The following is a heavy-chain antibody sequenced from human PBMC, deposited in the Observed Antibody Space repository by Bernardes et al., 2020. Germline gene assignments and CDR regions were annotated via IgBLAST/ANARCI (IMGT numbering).Heavy chain of an antibody. CDR1: GFSLSTSGVG. J-gene: IGHJ6*02. CDR3: AHSQGGYSGYGDYYYYGMDV. Sequence: SGPTLVKPTQTLTLTCTFSGFSLSTSGVGVGWIRQPPGKALEWLALIYWDDDKRYSPSLKSRLTITKDTSKNQVVLTMTNMDPVDTATYYCAHSQGGYSGYGDYYYYGMDVWGQGTTVTVSS. CDR2: IYWDDDK. D-gene: IGHD5-12*01. V-gene: IGHV2-5*02.